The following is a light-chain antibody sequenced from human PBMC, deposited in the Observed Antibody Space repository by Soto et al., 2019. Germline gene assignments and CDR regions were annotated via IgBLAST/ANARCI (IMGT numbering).Light chain of an antibody. V-gene: IGKV3-20*01. Sequence: EIMLTQSPSTLSLSPGDRVTLSCRASQSVSSNNLAWYQQRPGQAPRVVIYCASTRATGIPERFSGSGSGTEFNLTISRLGPEDFEVYYCQQYGSAPFTFGHGTKVDIK. CDR2: CAS. CDR3: QQYGSAPFT. J-gene: IGKJ3*01. CDR1: QSVSSNN.